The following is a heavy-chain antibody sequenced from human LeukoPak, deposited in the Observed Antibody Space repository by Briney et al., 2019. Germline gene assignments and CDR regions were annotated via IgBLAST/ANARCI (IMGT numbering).Heavy chain of an antibody. J-gene: IGHJ6*02. CDR3: ARDYPNTPHYYYYGMDV. Sequence: SVKVSCKASGGAFSSYAISWVRQAPGQGLEWMGGIIPIFGTADYAQKFQGRVTITADESTSTAYMELSSLRSEDTAVYYCARDYPNTPHYYYYGMDVWGQGTTVTVSS. D-gene: IGHD1-14*01. CDR1: GGAFSSYA. V-gene: IGHV1-69*13. CDR2: IIPIFGTA.